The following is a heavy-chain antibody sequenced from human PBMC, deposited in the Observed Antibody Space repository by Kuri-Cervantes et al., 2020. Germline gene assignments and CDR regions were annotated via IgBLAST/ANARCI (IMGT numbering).Heavy chain of an antibody. V-gene: IGHV3-30-3*01. D-gene: IGHD6-6*01. Sequence: GESLKISCAASGFTFSNYAIHWVRQPPGKGLEWVAVISYDGNNDYYADSVKGRFTISRDNAKNSLYLQMNSLRAEDTAVYYCARDHSSSPNAFDIWGQGTMVTVSS. CDR3: ARDHSSSPNAFDI. J-gene: IGHJ3*02. CDR1: GFTFSNYA. CDR2: ISYDGNND.